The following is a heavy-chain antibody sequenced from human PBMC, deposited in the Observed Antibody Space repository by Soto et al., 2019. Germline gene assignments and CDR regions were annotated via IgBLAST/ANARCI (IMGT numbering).Heavy chain of an antibody. V-gene: IGHV3-21*01. CDR1: GFSFSNYD. J-gene: IGHJ4*02. D-gene: IGHD5-18*01. Sequence: EVQLVESGGGLVKPGGSLRPSCAASGFSFSNYDMSWVRQAPGKGLEWVSSISTTSSHIYYADSLRGRFTISRDNAKKSLYLQMSSLRAEDTAVYYCAREWEKDLVTALDYWGQGTLVTVSS. CDR2: ISTTSSHI. CDR3: AREWEKDLVTALDY.